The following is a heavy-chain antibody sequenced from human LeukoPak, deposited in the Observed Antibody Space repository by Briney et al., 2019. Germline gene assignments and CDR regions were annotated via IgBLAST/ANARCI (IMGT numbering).Heavy chain of an antibody. V-gene: IGHV3-21*01. Sequence: GGSLRLSCAASGFTFSSYSMNWVRQAPGKGLEWVSPISSSSSYIYYADSVKGRFTISRDNAKNSLYLQMNSLRAEDTAVYYCARVGPAMVPYYFDYWGQGTLVTVSS. D-gene: IGHD3-10*01. CDR2: ISSSSSYI. J-gene: IGHJ4*02. CDR1: GFTFSSYS. CDR3: ARVGPAMVPYYFDY.